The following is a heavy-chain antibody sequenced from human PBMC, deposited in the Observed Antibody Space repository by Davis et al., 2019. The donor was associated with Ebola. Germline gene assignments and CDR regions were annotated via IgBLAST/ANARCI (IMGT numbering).Heavy chain of an antibody. CDR2: ISSSSSTI. Sequence: GESLKISCAASGFTFSSYSMNWVRQAPGKGLEWVSYISSSSSTIYYADSVKGRFTISRDNAKNSLYLQMNSLRAEDTAVYYCARDRNWFDPWGQGTLVTVSS. CDR3: ARDRNWFDP. V-gene: IGHV3-48*04. J-gene: IGHJ5*02. CDR1: GFTFSSYS.